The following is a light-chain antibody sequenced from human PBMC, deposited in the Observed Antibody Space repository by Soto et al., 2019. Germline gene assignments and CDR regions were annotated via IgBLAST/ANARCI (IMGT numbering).Light chain of an antibody. J-gene: IGLJ2*01. CDR1: SSDIGSYDY. CDR3: CSYAGIQNLL. CDR2: EVT. Sequence: QSVLTQPPSASGSPGQSVTLSCTGTSSDIGSYDYVSWYQHHPGKAPKLIIYEVTERPSGVPDRFSGSKSGNTASLTVSGLQAEDEAVYFCCSYAGIQNLLFGGGTKVTVL. V-gene: IGLV2-8*01.